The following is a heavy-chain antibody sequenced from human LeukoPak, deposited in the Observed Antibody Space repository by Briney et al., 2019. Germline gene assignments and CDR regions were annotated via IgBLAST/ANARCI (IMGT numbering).Heavy chain of an antibody. Sequence: ASVKVSCKASGGTFSSYTISWVRQAPGQGLEWMGWISAYNGNTNYAQKLQGRVTITTDTTTSTAYMELRSLRSDDTAVYYCARYIVVVVANHDAFDIWGQGTMVTVSS. CDR2: ISAYNGNT. CDR1: GGTFSSYT. J-gene: IGHJ3*02. V-gene: IGHV1-18*01. CDR3: ARYIVVVVANHDAFDI. D-gene: IGHD2-15*01.